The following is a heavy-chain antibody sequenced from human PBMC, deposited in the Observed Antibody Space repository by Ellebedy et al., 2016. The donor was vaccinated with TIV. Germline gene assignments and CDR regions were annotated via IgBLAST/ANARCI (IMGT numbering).Heavy chain of an antibody. CDR1: GYTFTNYY. CDR3: AREIPRALGSSHYYGMDV. D-gene: IGHD6-6*01. J-gene: IGHJ6*02. CDR2: INPSGGST. V-gene: IGHV1-46*01. Sequence: ASVKVSCKASGYTFTNYYMHWVRQAPGQGLEWMGIINPSGGSTSYAQKFQGRVTMTRDTSTSTVYMEVSSLRSEDTAVYYCAREIPRALGSSHYYGMDVWGQGTTVTVSS.